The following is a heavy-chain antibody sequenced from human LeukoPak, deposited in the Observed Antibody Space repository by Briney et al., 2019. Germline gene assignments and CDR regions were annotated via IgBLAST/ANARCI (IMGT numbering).Heavy chain of an antibody. J-gene: IGHJ4*02. Sequence: VGSLRLSCAASGFTFSSYGMNWVRQAPGKGLEWVSYISSSSDTIYYADSVKGRFTISRDNAKNSLYMQMNSLRAADTAVYYCARRDYHGSSGNYDSSYWGQGTLVTVSS. V-gene: IGHV3-48*01. D-gene: IGHD3-22*01. CDR2: ISSSSDTI. CDR1: GFTFSSYG. CDR3: ARRDYHGSSGNYDSSY.